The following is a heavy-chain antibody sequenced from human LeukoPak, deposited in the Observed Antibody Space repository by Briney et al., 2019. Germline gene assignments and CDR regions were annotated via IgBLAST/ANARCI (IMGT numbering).Heavy chain of an antibody. CDR1: GGSISSSSYY. Sequence: SETLSLTCTVSGGSISSSSYYWGWIRQPPGKGLEWIGSIYYSGSTYYNPSLKSRVTISVDTSKNQFSLKLSSVTAADTAVYYCARVKNIMVVTAPIDIWGQGTMVTVSS. J-gene: IGHJ3*02. CDR3: ARVKNIMVVTAPIDI. CDR2: IYYSGST. V-gene: IGHV4-39*07. D-gene: IGHD2-21*02.